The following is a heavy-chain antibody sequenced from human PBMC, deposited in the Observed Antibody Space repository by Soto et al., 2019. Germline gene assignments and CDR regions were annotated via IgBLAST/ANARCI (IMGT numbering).Heavy chain of an antibody. V-gene: IGHV3-30*18. CDR2: LSYDGGDK. CDR3: AKDLDMAAAAYYFGC. CDR1: GFTFSNYG. J-gene: IGHJ4*02. D-gene: IGHD6-13*01. Sequence: QVQLVESGGGVVQPGRSLRLSCAASGFTFSNYGMHWVRQAQGKGLEWVAVLSYDGGDKHYADSVKGRFIISRDNSKNPVDLQMNSLGAEDTAVYYCAKDLDMAAAAYYFGCWGEGTLVTVSS.